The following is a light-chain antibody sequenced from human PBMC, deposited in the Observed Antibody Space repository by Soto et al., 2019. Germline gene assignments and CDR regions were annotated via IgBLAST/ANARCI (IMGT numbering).Light chain of an antibody. CDR1: SSDVGSYNL. CDR3: CSYAGSSYVV. V-gene: IGLV2-23*01. CDR2: EGS. Sequence: QSALTQPASVSWSPGQSITISCTGTSSDVGSYNLVSWYQQHPGKAPKLMIYEGSKRPSGVSNRFSGSKSGNTASLTISGLQAEDEADYYGCSYAGSSYVVFGGGTKLTVL. J-gene: IGLJ2*01.